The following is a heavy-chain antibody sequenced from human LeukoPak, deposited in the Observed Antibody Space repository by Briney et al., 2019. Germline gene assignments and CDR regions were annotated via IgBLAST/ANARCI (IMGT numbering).Heavy chain of an antibody. CDR1: GYSISSGYY. Sequence: SETLSLTCTVSGYSISSGYYWGWIRQPAGKGLEWIGRIYTRGSTNYNPSLKSRVTMSVDTSKNQFSLKLSSVTAADTAVYYCARGGYYYDSSGYYRFDYWGQGTLVTVSS. V-gene: IGHV4-4*07. J-gene: IGHJ4*02. CDR3: ARGGYYYDSSGYYRFDY. D-gene: IGHD3-22*01. CDR2: IYTRGST.